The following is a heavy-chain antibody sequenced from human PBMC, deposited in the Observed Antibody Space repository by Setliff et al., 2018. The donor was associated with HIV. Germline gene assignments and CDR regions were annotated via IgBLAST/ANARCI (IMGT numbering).Heavy chain of an antibody. D-gene: IGHD6-13*01. Sequence: PSETLSLTCTVSGGSISSDYWSWIRQPAGKGLEWIGRVYISGSTNYSPSLKSRVTISVDTSKNQFFLKLKSVTVADTAVYYCAREPDKIAAADSWGQGTLVTVSS. J-gene: IGHJ4*02. CDR1: GGSISSDY. CDR2: VYISGST. CDR3: AREPDKIAAADS. V-gene: IGHV4-4*07.